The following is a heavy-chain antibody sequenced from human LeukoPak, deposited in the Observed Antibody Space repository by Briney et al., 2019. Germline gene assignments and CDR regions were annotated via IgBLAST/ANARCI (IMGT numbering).Heavy chain of an antibody. V-gene: IGHV4-34*01. D-gene: IGHD2-2*01. CDR3: ARGRRTSTAFDI. CDR1: GGSFSGYY. CDR2: INHSGSA. J-gene: IGHJ3*02. Sequence: SETLSLTCAVYGGSFSGYYWSWIRQPPGKGLEWIGEINHSGSANYNPSLKSRVTISVDTSKNQFSLKLSSVTAADTAVYYCARGRRTSTAFDIWGQGTMVTVSS.